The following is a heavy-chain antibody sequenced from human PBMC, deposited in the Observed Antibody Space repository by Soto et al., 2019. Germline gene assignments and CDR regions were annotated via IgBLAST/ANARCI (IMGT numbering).Heavy chain of an antibody. D-gene: IGHD2-15*01. CDR2: INSDGSNI. J-gene: IGHJ4*02. V-gene: IGHV3-74*01. CDR3: AV. CDR1: GFTFSTHW. Sequence: EVRLVESGGGLVQPGGSLRLSCAASGFTFSTHWMHWVRQAPGKGLVWVSRINSDGSNISYADSVKGRFTISRDTAKNTLYLQMNSLRAEDTAVFAGAVGGQGTLVTVSS.